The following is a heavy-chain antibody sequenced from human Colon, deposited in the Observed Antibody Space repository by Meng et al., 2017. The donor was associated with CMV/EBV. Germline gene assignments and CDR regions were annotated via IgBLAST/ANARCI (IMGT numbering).Heavy chain of an antibody. J-gene: IGHJ1*01. CDR1: SLNTDGVG. CDR3: AHRLSAGNWNYGFSYFQY. Sequence: SLNTDGVGVGWIRQPPGEALEWLAVIYWNDENRYSPSLRSRLTITKDTSKNQVVLTMTNMDPMDTATYYCAHRLSAGNWNYGFSYFQYWGQGTLVTVSS. D-gene: IGHD1-7*01. V-gene: IGHV2-5*01. CDR2: IYWNDEN.